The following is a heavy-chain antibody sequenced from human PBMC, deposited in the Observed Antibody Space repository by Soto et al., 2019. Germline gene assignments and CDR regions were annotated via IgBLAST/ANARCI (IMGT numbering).Heavy chain of an antibody. CDR3: ARHGKADKLELGGGMDV. CDR1: GYSFTNYW. J-gene: IGHJ6*02. V-gene: IGHV5-10-1*01. D-gene: IGHD1-7*01. CDR2: VDPTDSYS. Sequence: DSLKISCKGSGYSFTNYWITWVRQMPGKGLEWLGRVDPTDSYSNYSPSFQGHVTISADKSISTAYLQWSSLKASDTAMYYCARHGKADKLELGGGMDVWGQGTTVIVSS.